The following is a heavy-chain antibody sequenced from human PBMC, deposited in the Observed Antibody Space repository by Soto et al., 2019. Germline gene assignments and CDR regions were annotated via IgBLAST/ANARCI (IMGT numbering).Heavy chain of an antibody. V-gene: IGHV3-30*18. CDR1: GFTFSSYG. CDR3: GKDLLGNTVTTVGF. J-gene: IGHJ4*02. CDR2: ISCDGNNK. D-gene: IGHD4-17*01. Sequence: QVQLVESGGGVVQPGRSLRLSCAASGFTFSSYGMHWVRQAPGKGLEWVAVISCDGNNKYYADSVKGRFTSSRDKFKKSLYLQVSSLRAEDTAVYYCGKDLLGNTVTTVGFWGQGTLVTVSS.